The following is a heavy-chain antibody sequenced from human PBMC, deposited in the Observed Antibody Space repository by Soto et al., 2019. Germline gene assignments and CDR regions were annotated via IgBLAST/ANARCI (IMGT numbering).Heavy chain of an antibody. V-gene: IGHV4-59*08. CDR2: IYYSGST. CDR1: GGSISSYY. D-gene: IGHD6-13*01. CDR3: ARHALAAAGTWEDSDYYYYYGMDV. Sequence: SETLSLTCTVSGGSISSYYWSWIRQPPWKGLEWIGYIYYSGSTNYNPSLKSRVTISVDTSKNQFSLKLSSVTAADTAVYYCARHALAAAGTWEDSDYYYYYGMDVWGQGTTVTVSS. J-gene: IGHJ6*02.